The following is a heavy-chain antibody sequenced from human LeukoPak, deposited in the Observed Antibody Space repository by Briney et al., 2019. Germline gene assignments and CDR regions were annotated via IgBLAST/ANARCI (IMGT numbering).Heavy chain of an antibody. D-gene: IGHD6-25*01. CDR1: GGSISSYY. J-gene: IGHJ5*02. CDR2: IYYSGST. CDR3: ARAGAYSSVDP. Sequence: SETLSLTCTVSGGSISSYYWSWIRQPPGKGLEWIGYIYYSGSTNYNPSLKSRVTISVDTSKNQFSLKLSSVTAADTAVYYCARAGAYSSVDPWGQVTLVTVSS. V-gene: IGHV4-59*01.